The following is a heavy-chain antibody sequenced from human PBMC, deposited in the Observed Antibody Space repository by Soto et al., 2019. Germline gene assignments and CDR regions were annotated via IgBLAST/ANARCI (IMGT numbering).Heavy chain of an antibody. V-gene: IGHV3-48*02. J-gene: IGHJ6*02. Sequence: EVQLVESGGDLVQPGGSLRLSCAVSGFIFSDYTMTWVRQAPGRGLEFVSHISSSGGAIFYAESVKGRFTVSRDNAKNSLYLQMNSLRDDDTAVYFCARDHGGSTWFVGVYYFFGMDVWGQGTAVTVSS. CDR3: ARDHGGSTWFVGVYYFFGMDV. D-gene: IGHD6-13*01. CDR2: ISSSGGAI. CDR1: GFIFSDYT.